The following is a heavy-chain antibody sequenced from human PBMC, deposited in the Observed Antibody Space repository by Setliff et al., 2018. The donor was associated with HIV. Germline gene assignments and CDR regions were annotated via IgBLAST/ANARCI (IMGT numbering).Heavy chain of an antibody. D-gene: IGHD6-6*01. CDR3: ARRAAGGSSPNDYMDV. CDR1: GYTFTSYY. J-gene: IGHJ6*03. Sequence: ASVKVSCKASGYTFTSYYIYWVRQAPGQGLEWMGIINPTGGKTNYAQKFQGRVTMTRDTSTSTVYMELSSLSSEDTAVYYCARRAAGGSSPNDYMDVWGKGTTVTVSS. V-gene: IGHV1-46*01. CDR2: INPTGGKT.